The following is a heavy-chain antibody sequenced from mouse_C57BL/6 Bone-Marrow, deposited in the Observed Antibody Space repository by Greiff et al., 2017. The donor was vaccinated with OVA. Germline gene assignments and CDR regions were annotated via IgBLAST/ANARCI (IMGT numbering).Heavy chain of an antibody. V-gene: IGHV10-1*01. CDR3: VRTTVVPHAMDY. J-gene: IGHJ4*01. CDR1: GFSFNTYA. CDR2: IRSKSNNYAT. D-gene: IGHD1-1*01. Sequence: EVQLVESGGGLVQPKGSLKLSCAASGFSFNTYAMNWVRQAPGKGLEWVARIRSKSNNYATYYADSVKDRFTISRDDSESMLYLQMNNLKTEDTAMYYCVRTTVVPHAMDYWGQGTSVTVSS.